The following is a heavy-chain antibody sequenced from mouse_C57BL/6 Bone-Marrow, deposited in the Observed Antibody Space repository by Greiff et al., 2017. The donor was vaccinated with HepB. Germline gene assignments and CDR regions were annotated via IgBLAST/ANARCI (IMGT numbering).Heavy chain of an antibody. CDR2: ISYSGST. Sequence: EVQLQQSGPGLAKPSQSLSLTCSVTGYSITSDYWNWIRKFPGNKLEYMGYISYSGSTYYNPSLKSRISITRDTSKNQYYLQLNSVTTEDTATYYCARYPYYGSSYWYFDVWGTGTTVTVSS. D-gene: IGHD1-1*01. CDR3: ARYPYYGSSYWYFDV. V-gene: IGHV3-8*01. J-gene: IGHJ1*03. CDR1: GYSITSDY.